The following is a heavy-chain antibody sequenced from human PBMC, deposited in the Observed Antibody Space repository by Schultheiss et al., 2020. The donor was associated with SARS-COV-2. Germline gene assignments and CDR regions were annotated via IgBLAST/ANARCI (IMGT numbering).Heavy chain of an antibody. CDR3: VREFPVAAGSYYGMDV. J-gene: IGHJ6*02. CDR1: GFTFSSYE. V-gene: IGHV3-48*03. CDR2: ISNSGSII. D-gene: IGHD6-13*01. Sequence: GESLKISCAASGFTFSSYEMTWVRQAPGKGLEWVSYISNSGSIIYYADSVKGRFTISRDNAKNSLYLQMNSLRSEDTAVYYCVREFPVAAGSYYGMDVWGHGTAVTVSS.